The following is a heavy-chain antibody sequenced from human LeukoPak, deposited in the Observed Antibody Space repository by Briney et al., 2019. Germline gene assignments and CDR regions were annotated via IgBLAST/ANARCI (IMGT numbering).Heavy chain of an antibody. CDR2: INHSGST. Sequence: PSETLSLTCAVYGGSFSGYYWSWIRQPPGKGLEWIGEINHSGSTNYNPSLKSRVTISVDTSKNQFSLKLSSVTAADTAVYYCARSRGSYFSDWGQGTLVTVSS. CDR3: ARSRGSYFSD. J-gene: IGHJ4*02. D-gene: IGHD1-26*01. V-gene: IGHV4-34*01. CDR1: GGSFSGYY.